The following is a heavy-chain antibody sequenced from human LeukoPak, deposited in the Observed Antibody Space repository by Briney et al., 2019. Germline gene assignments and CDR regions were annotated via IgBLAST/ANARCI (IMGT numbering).Heavy chain of an antibody. CDR1: GFTFSDYC. Sequence: GGSLRLSCAASGFTFSDYCMSWIRQAPGKGLEWVSYISSSGSTIYYADSVKGRFTISRDNAKNSLYLQMNSLRAEDTAVYYCARDRDTAMVQPEDDYWGQGTLVTVSS. J-gene: IGHJ4*02. CDR2: ISSSGSTI. D-gene: IGHD5-18*01. V-gene: IGHV3-11*04. CDR3: ARDRDTAMVQPEDDY.